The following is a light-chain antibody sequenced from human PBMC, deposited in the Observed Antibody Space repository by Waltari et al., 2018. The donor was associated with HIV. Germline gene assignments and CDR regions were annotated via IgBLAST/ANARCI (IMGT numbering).Light chain of an antibody. Sequence: QSVLTQPPSVSAAPGQKVTISCSGNRSNIGNNYVSWYQQVPGTAPKLLIYDNDNRPPGMPDRFAASKSGTSATLGITGLQTGGEADYYCGTWDSSLSAGVFGGGTKLTVL. CDR1: RSNIGNNY. CDR2: DND. CDR3: GTWDSSLSAGV. V-gene: IGLV1-51*01. J-gene: IGLJ2*01.